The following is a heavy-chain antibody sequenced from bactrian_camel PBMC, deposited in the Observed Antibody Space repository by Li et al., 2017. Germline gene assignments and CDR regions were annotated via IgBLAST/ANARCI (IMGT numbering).Heavy chain of an antibody. CDR1: GLTENKCG. D-gene: IGHD6*01. CDR3: RTRPGEYGSTWCYNY. CDR2: INSDGTTT. V-gene: IGHV3S53*01. Sequence: HVQLVESGGGSVQPGGSLRLSCTVPGLTENKCGMDWYRQAAGKQREWVSGINSDGTTTNYKDSVKGRFTISGDKAKDTEYLQMNDLKPEDTALYSCRTRPGEYGSTWCYNYSGKGTQVTVS. J-gene: IGHJ4*01.